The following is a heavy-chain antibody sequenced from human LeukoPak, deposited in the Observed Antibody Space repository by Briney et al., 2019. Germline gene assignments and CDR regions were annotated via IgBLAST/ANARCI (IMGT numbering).Heavy chain of an antibody. CDR2: IRSNSDGGTI. CDR3: ATDFYDST. J-gene: IGHJ5*02. D-gene: IGHD3-22*01. Sequence: GGSLGLSCATSGFTFSNVWMNWVRQAPGKGLEWVGRIRSNSDGGTIDYAARVKGRFTLSRDDSKTTLYLQMNSLQTEDTAVYYCATDFYDSTWGQGTLVTVSS. CDR1: GFTFSNVW. V-gene: IGHV3-15*07.